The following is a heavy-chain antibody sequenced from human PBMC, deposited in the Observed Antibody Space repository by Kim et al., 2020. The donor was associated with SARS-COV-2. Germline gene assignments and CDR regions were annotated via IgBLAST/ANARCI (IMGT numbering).Heavy chain of an antibody. V-gene: IGHV3-9*01. D-gene: IGHD6-19*01. Sequence: SVKGRFTISRDNAKNSLYLQMNSLRAEDTALYYCAKDIFRQWLVYDAFDIWGQGTMVTVSS. J-gene: IGHJ3*02. CDR3: AKDIFRQWLVYDAFDI.